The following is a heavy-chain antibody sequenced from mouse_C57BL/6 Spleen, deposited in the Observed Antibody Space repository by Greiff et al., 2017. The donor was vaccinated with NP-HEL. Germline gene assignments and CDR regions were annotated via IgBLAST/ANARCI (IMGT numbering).Heavy chain of an antibody. Sequence: EVQGVESGGGLVKPGGSLKLSCAASGFTFSSYAMSWVRQTPEKRLEWVATISDGGSSTYYPDNVKGRFTISRDNAKNNLYLQMSHLMSEDTATYYCARDKGGFAYWGQGTLVTVSA. V-gene: IGHV5-4*01. CDR3: ARDKGGFAY. CDR2: ISDGGSST. CDR1: GFTFSSYA. J-gene: IGHJ3*01.